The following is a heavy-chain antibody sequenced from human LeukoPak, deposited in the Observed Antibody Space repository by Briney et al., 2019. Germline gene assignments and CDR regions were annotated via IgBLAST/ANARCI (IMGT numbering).Heavy chain of an antibody. CDR2: INAGNGNT. CDR1: GYTFTSYA. Sequence: GASVKVSCKASGYTFTSYAMHWVRQAPGQRLEWMGWINAGNGNTKYSQKFQGRVTITRDTSASTAYMELSSLRSEDTAVYYCARGSRITMVRGVLYGMDVWGQGTTVTVS. D-gene: IGHD3-10*01. V-gene: IGHV1-3*01. J-gene: IGHJ6*02. CDR3: ARGSRITMVRGVLYGMDV.